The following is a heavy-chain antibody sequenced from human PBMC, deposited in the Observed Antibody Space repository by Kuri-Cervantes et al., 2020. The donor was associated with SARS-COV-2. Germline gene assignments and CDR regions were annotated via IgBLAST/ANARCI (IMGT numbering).Heavy chain of an antibody. CDR2: IYTSGST. CDR3: ARAGYSYDSSGFDAFDI. J-gene: IGHJ3*02. CDR1: GDSMNNGAYS. V-gene: IGHV4-30-2*01. D-gene: IGHD3-22*01. Sequence: SQTLSLTCAVSGDSMNNGAYSWSWIRQPPGKGLGWNGYIYTSGSTYYNPSHKSRATISVDTSKNQFSLKLSSVTAADTAVYYCARAGYSYDSSGFDAFDIWGQGTMVTVSS.